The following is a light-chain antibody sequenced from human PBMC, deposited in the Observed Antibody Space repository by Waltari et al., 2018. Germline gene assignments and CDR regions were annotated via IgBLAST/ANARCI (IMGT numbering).Light chain of an antibody. Sequence: DIVMTQSPDSLAVSLGEWATITCTSRRSVLCTSDKRNCLAWYQQKPGQPPKLLTYWASTRESGVPDRFSASGSGTDFTLTISSLQAEDVAVYYCQQYSNTPLTFGGGTRVEIK. CDR3: QQYSNTPLT. V-gene: IGKV4-1*01. J-gene: IGKJ4*01. CDR1: RSVLCTSDKRNC. CDR2: WAS.